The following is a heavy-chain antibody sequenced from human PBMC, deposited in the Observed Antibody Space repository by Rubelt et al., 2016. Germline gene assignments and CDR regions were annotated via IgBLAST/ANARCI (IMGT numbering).Heavy chain of an antibody. D-gene: IGHD3-22*01. CDR2: FFYTGST. CDR1: GGSTTNYY. CDR3: ARSSYSDTNGYYWTAFDI. V-gene: IGHV4-59*01. J-gene: IGHJ3*02. Sequence: QVHLQESGPGLVKPSETLSLTCTVSGGSTTNYYWSWIRQPPGKGLEWIGYFFYTGSTSYNPSLRNRAPLSVDTSKNQVFLNRTAVTAADTAVFYCARSSYSDTNGYYWTAFDIWGHGTMVTVSS.